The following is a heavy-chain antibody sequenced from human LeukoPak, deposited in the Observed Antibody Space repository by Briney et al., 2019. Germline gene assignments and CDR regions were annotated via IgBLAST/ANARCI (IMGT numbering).Heavy chain of an antibody. CDR3: ARANPHHYYDSGGYGMDV. Sequence: SETLSLTCTVSGGSISSYYWSWIRQPPGKGLEWMGYIYYSGSTNYNPSLKSRVTISVDTSKNQFSLKLSSVTAADTAVYYCARANPHHYYDSGGYGMDVWGQGTTVTVSS. D-gene: IGHD3-22*01. V-gene: IGHV4-59*01. CDR1: GGSISSYY. J-gene: IGHJ6*02. CDR2: IYYSGST.